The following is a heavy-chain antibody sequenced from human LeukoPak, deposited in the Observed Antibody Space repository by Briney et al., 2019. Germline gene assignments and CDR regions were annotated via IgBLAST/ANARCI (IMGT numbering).Heavy chain of an antibody. D-gene: IGHD6-19*01. V-gene: IGHV4-59*01. CDR3: ARGRSSGWDFDY. CDR2: IYYSGST. J-gene: IGHJ4*02. CDR1: GGSISSYY. Sequence: PSETLSLTCTVSGGSISSYYWSWIRQPPGKGLGWIGYIYYSGSTNYNPSLKSRVTISVDTSKNQFSLKLSSVTAADTAVYYCARGRSSGWDFDYWGQGTLVTVSS.